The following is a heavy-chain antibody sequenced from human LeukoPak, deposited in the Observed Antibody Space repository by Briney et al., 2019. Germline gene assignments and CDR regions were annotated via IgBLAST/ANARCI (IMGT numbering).Heavy chain of an antibody. V-gene: IGHV3-64D*06. D-gene: IGHD3-9*01. CDR1: GFTFSSYA. CDR2: ISSNGGST. CDR3: VKGGYDILTGYTSFDY. Sequence: GGSLRLSCSASGFTFSSYAMHWARQAPGGGLEYVSAISSNGGSTYYADSVEGRFTISRDNSKNTLYLQMSSLRAEDTAVYYCVKGGYDILTGYTSFDYWGQGTLVTVSS. J-gene: IGHJ4*02.